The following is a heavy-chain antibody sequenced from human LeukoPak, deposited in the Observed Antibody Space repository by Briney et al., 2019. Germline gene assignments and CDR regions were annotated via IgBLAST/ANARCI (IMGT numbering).Heavy chain of an antibody. CDR3: TSVLSYRFHY. Sequence: GGSLRLSCAASGFTFSSYEMNWVRQAPGKGLEWVSSISSSSSYIYYADSVKGRFTISRDNAKNSLYLQMNSLRTEDTALYYCTSVLSYRFHYWGQGTLVTVSS. CDR1: GFTFSSYE. J-gene: IGHJ4*02. CDR2: ISSSSSYI. V-gene: IGHV3-21*04.